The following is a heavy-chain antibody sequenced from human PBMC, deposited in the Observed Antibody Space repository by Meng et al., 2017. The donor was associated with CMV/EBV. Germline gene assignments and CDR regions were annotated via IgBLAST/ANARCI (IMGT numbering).Heavy chain of an antibody. Sequence: GESLKISCAASGFTLSSYEMNWVRQAPGKGLEWVSYISSSGSTIYYADSVKGRFTISRDNAKNSLYLQMNSLRAEDTAVYYCASWGGVVPADYWGQGTLVTVSS. J-gene: IGHJ4*02. D-gene: IGHD2-2*01. CDR3: ASWGGVVPADY. CDR2: ISSSGSTI. CDR1: GFTLSSYE. V-gene: IGHV3-48*03.